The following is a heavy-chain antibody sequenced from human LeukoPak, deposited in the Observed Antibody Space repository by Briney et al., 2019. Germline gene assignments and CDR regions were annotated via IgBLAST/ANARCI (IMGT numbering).Heavy chain of an antibody. CDR1: GFTFSSYA. J-gene: IGHJ4*02. CDR2: ISGSGGST. D-gene: IGHD3-22*01. CDR3: AKDGVVVVDY. Sequence: GGSLRLSCAASGFTFSSYAMSWVREAPGKGLEWFSAISGSGGSTYYADSVKGRFTISRDNSKNRLYLQMNSLRAEDTAVYYCAKDGVVVVDYWGQGTLVTVSS. V-gene: IGHV3-23*01.